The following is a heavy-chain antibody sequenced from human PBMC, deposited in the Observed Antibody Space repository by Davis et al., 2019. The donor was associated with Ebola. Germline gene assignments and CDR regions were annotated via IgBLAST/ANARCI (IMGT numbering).Heavy chain of an antibody. J-gene: IGHJ4*02. V-gene: IGHV4-39*07. CDR2: IYYNGNT. CDR1: GGSISSGSYY. CDR3: ARGGDWKIDY. Sequence: MPSETLSLTCTVSGGSISSGSYYWGWIRQPPGKGLEWVGAIYYNGNTYYNPSLKSRVSISADTSKNQFSLKLTSVTAADTAVYYCARGGDWKIDYWGQGTLVTVSS. D-gene: IGHD1-1*01.